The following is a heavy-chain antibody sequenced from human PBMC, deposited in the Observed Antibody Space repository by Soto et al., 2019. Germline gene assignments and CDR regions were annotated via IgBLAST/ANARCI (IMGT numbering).Heavy chain of an antibody. D-gene: IGHD3-22*01. J-gene: IGHJ4*02. CDR1: GYSFTSYW. Sequence: SGESLKISCKGSGYSFTSYWIGWVRQMPGKGLEWMGIIYPGDSDTRYSPSFQGQVTISADKSISTAYLQWSSLKASDTAMYYCALLSLLDSSGYERAGRGPPNDYWGQGTLVTVSS. CDR3: ALLSLLDSSGYERAGRGPPNDY. V-gene: IGHV5-51*01. CDR2: IYPGDSDT.